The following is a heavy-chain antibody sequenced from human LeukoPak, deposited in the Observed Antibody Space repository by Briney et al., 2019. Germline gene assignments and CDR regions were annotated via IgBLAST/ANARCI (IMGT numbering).Heavy chain of an antibody. CDR3: ARDERILTGYSAFDI. CDR1: GYTFTSYY. D-gene: IGHD3-9*01. Sequence: ASVKVSCKASGYTFTSYYMHWVRQAPGQGLEWMGIINPSGGSTSYAQRFQGRVTMTRDTSTSTAYMELRSLRSDDTAVYYCARDERILTGYSAFDIWGQGTMVTVSS. CDR2: INPSGGST. V-gene: IGHV1-46*01. J-gene: IGHJ3*02.